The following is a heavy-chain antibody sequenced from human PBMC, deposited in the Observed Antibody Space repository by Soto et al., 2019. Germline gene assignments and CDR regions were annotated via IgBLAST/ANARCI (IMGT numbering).Heavy chain of an antibody. Sequence: DVQLVETGGGLIQPRGSLRLSCAASGFTVSGNFMSWVRQAPGKGLEWVSIIYTGDTTYYADSVKGRFTISRDNSKNTLYLQMNSLRAEDSAVYYCASRFSSSWSALDYWGRGTLVTVSS. CDR1: GFTVSGNF. V-gene: IGHV3-53*02. J-gene: IGHJ4*02. CDR3: ASRFSSSWSALDY. CDR2: IYTGDTT. D-gene: IGHD6-13*01.